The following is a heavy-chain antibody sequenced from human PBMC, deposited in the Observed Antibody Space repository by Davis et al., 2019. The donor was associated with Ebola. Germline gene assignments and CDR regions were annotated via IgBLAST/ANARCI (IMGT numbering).Heavy chain of an antibody. D-gene: IGHD1-26*01. CDR2: ISAYNGNT. V-gene: IGHV1-18*04. Sequence: ASVKVSCKASGYTFTSYGISWVRQAPGQGLEWMGWISAYNGNTNYAQKLQGRVTMTTDTSTSTAYMELRSLRSDDTAVYYCARERFARMKELQGAFDIWGQGTMVTVSS. J-gene: IGHJ3*02. CDR3: ARERFARMKELQGAFDI. CDR1: GYTFTSYG.